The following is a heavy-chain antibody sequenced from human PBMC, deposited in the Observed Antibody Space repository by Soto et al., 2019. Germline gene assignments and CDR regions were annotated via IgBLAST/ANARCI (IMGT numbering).Heavy chain of an antibody. J-gene: IGHJ4*02. V-gene: IGHV3-53*01. CDR1: GFTVSSNY. CDR2: IYSGGST. Sequence: GGSLRLSCAAPGFTVSSNYMSWVRQAPGKGLEWVSVIYSGGSTYYADSVKGRFTISRDNSKNTLYLQMNSLRAEDTAVYYCARAPLGPEGMPIVVVPAAEYWGQGTLVTVSS. CDR3: ARAPLGPEGMPIVVVPAAEY. D-gene: IGHD2-2*01.